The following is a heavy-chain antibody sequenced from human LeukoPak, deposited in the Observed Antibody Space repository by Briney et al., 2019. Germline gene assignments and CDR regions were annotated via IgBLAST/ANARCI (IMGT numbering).Heavy chain of an antibody. D-gene: IGHD3-22*01. V-gene: IGHV1-24*01. CDR1: GYTLTELS. J-gene: IGHJ5*02. CDR2: FDPEDGET. Sequence: ASVKVSCKVSGYTLTELSMHWVRQAPGKGLEWMGGFDPEDGETIYAQKFQGRVTMTEDTSTDTAYMELSSLRSEDTAVYYCARYDSGVNWFDPWGQGTLVTVSS. CDR3: ARYDSGVNWFDP.